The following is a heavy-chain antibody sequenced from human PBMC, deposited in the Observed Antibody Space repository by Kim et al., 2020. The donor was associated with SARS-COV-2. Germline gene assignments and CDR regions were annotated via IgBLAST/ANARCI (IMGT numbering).Heavy chain of an antibody. J-gene: IGHJ6*02. CDR2: ISSSSSYT. V-gene: IGHV3-11*06. D-gene: IGHD2-15*01. CDR1: GFTFSDYY. CDR3: AREGRGYCSGGSCLVYYGMDV. Sequence: GGSLRLSCAASGFTFSDYYMSWIRQAPGKGLEWVSYISSSSSYTNYADSVKGRFTISRDNAKNSLYLQMNSLRAEDTAVYYCAREGRGYCSGGSCLVYYGMDVWGQGTTVTVSS.